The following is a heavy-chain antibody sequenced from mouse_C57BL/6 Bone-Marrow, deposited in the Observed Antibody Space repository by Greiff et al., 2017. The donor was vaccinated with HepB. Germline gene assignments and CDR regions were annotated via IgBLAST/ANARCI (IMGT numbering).Heavy chain of an antibody. CDR2: IWTGGGT. D-gene: IGHD2-5*01. Sequence: VKLQESGPGLVAPSQSLSITCTVSGFSLTSYAISWVRQPPGKGLEWLGVIWTGGGTNYNSALKSRLSISKDNSKSQVFLKMNSLQTDDTARYYCARIEGYSNYPYAMDYWGQGTSVTVSS. CDR3: ARIEGYSNYPYAMDY. CDR1: GFSLTSYA. V-gene: IGHV2-9-1*01. J-gene: IGHJ4*01.